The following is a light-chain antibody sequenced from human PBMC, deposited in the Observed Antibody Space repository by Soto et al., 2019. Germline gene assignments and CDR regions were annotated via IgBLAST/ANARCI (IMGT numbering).Light chain of an antibody. J-gene: IGKJ4*01. CDR1: QTVSSNY. Sequence: EIVLAQSPGTLSLSPGERATLFCRASQTVSSNYLAWYQQKPGQAPRLLIFGASSRATGIPDRFSGSGSGTDFSLTISRLEPDDFALYYCQQYCSSPLTFGGGTKVEIK. V-gene: IGKV3-20*01. CDR3: QQYCSSPLT. CDR2: GAS.